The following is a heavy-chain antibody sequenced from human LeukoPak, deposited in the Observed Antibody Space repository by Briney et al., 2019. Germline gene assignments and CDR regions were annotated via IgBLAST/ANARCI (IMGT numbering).Heavy chain of an antibody. V-gene: IGHV3-9*01. J-gene: IGHJ6*02. CDR1: GFTFDDYA. Sequence: GRSLRLSCAASGFTFDDYAMHWVRQAPGKGLEWVSGISWNSGSIGYADSVKGRFTISRDNAKNSLYLQMNSLRAEDTALYYCAKSTEPPEDYYYGMDVWGQGTTVIVSS. CDR2: ISWNSGSI. CDR3: AKSTEPPEDYYYGMDV. D-gene: IGHD1-14*01.